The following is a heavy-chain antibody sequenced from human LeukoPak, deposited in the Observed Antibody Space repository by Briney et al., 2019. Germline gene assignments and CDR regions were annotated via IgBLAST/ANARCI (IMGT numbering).Heavy chain of an antibody. CDR1: GGSISSYY. V-gene: IGHV4-59*01. J-gene: IGHJ4*02. Sequence: PSETLSLTCTVSGGSISSYYWSWIRQPPGKGLGWIGYIYYSGSTNYNPSLKSRVTISVDTSKNQFSLKLSSVTAADTAVYYCASSIGDDGYSYGIDYWGQGTLVTVSS. CDR2: IYYSGST. CDR3: ASSIGDDGYSYGIDY. D-gene: IGHD5-18*01.